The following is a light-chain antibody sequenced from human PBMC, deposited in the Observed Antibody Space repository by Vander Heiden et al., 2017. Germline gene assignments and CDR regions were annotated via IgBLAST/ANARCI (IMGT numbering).Light chain of an antibody. CDR3: VSYGGNDNFYV. V-gene: IGLV2-8*01. Sequence: QSALTQPPSASASTGQSVTISCTGASSDIGSYNFVSWYQQYPGKVPRLILFEVDKRPSGVPHRFSGSKSGNTASLTVSGLQAEDEADYYCVSYGGNDNFYVFGTGTALTVL. CDR2: EVD. CDR1: SSDIGSYNF. J-gene: IGLJ1*01.